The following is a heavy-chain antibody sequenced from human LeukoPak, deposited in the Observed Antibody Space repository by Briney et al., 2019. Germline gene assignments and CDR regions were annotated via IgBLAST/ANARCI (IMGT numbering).Heavy chain of an antibody. Sequence: GGSLRLSCTASGFTFNSYWMQWFRQDPGKGLAWVSCISTDGSTTRYADSVKGRFTISRDNAKSTLYLQMNSLRAEDTAVYYCARDYARAVEYWGQGTLATVSS. J-gene: IGHJ4*02. CDR2: ISTDGSTT. D-gene: IGHD2-2*01. V-gene: IGHV3-74*01. CDR1: GFTFNSYW. CDR3: ARDYARAVEY.